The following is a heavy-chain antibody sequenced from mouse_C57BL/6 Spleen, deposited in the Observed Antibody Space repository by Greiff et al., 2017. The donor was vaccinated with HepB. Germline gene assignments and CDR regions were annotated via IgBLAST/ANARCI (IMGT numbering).Heavy chain of an antibody. V-gene: IGHV1-80*01. D-gene: IGHD1-1*01. CDR3: ARSQGGYGSSPGAY. CDR1: GYAFSSYW. Sequence: QVQLQQSGAELVKPGASVKISCKASGYAFSSYWMNWVKQRPGKGLEWIGQIYPGDGDTNYNGKFKGKATLTADKSSSTAYMQLSSLTSEDSAVYFCARSQGGYGSSPGAYWGQGTLVTVSA. CDR2: IYPGDGDT. J-gene: IGHJ3*01.